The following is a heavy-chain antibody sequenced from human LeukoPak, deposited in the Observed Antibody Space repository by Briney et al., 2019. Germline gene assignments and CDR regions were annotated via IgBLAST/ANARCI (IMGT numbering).Heavy chain of an antibody. V-gene: IGHV1-69*13. D-gene: IGHD6-19*01. J-gene: IGHJ2*01. CDR1: GGTLSSYA. CDR2: IIPIFGTA. CDR3: ARVPAGTPYWYFDL. Sequence: SVKVSCKASGGTLSSYAISWVRQAPGQGLEWMGGIIPIFGTANYAQKFQGRVTITADESTSTAYMELSSLRSEDTAVYYCARVPAGTPYWYFDLWGRGTLVTVSS.